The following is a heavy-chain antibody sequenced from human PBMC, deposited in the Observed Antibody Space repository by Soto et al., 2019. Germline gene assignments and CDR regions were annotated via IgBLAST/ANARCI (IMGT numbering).Heavy chain of an antibody. CDR1: GFTFSSYA. V-gene: IGHV3-23*01. J-gene: IGHJ4*02. D-gene: IGHD1-26*01. CDR2: ISGSGGST. Sequence: GGSLRLSCAASGFTFSSYAMSWVRQAPGKGLEWVSAISGSGGSTYYADSVKGRFTISRDNSKNTLYLQMNSLRAEDTAVYYCAKSYIVGATAVKWGGGLPYDYWGQGTLVTVSS. CDR3: AKSYIVGATAVKWGGGLPYDY.